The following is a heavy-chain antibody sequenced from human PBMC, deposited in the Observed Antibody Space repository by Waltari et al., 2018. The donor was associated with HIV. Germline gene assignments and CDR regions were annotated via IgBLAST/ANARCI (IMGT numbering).Heavy chain of an antibody. J-gene: IGHJ4*02. CDR2: IWYDGSNK. V-gene: IGHV3-33*01. Sequence: QVQLVESGGGVVQPGRSLRLSCAASGFTFSSYGMHWVRQAPGKGLEWVAVIWYDGSNKYYADSVKGRFTISRDNSKNTLYLQMNSLRAEDTAVYYCASTYYYGSGSPMRDYWGQGTLVTVSS. D-gene: IGHD3-10*01. CDR1: GFTFSSYG. CDR3: ASTYYYGSGSPMRDY.